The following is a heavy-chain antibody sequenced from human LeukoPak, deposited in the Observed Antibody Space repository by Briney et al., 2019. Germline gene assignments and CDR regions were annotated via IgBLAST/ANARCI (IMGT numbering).Heavy chain of an antibody. CDR1: GFTFSSYE. Sequence: LPGGSLRLSCAASGFTFSSYEMNWVRQAPGKGLEWVSYISSSGSTIYYADSVKGRFTISRDNAKNSLYLQMNSLRDEDTAAYYCAREGGTTVKITFDYWGQGTLVTVSS. CDR2: ISSSGSTI. V-gene: IGHV3-48*03. D-gene: IGHD4-17*01. J-gene: IGHJ4*02. CDR3: AREGGTTVKITFDY.